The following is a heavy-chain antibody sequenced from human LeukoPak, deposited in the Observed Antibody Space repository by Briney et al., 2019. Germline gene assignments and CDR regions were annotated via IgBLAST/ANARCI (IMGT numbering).Heavy chain of an antibody. V-gene: IGHV4-34*01. J-gene: IGHJ4*02. CDR2: INHSGST. Sequence: PSETLSLTCAVYGGSFSGYYWSWIRQPPGKGLEWIGEINHSGSTNYNPSLRSRVTMSVDTSKNQFSLKLSFVTAADTAVYYCARARDYSLFDYWGQGTLVTVSS. D-gene: IGHD2-15*01. CDR3: ARARDYSLFDY. CDR1: GGSFSGYY.